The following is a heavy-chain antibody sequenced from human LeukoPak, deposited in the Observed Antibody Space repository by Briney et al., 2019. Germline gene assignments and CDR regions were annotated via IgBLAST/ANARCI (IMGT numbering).Heavy chain of an antibody. CDR2: INSGGIT. D-gene: IGHD6-13*01. V-gene: IGHV3-23*01. CDR1: GFTFSTYA. CDR3: AKDWPSEWQQLPDYDAFDI. J-gene: IGHJ3*02. Sequence: GGSLRLSCAASGFTFSTYAMRWVRQAPGKGLEWVSAINSGGITYYADSLKGRFTISRDTSKNTLYLQMNSLRADDTAVYYCAKDWPSEWQQLPDYDAFDIWGQGTMVTVSS.